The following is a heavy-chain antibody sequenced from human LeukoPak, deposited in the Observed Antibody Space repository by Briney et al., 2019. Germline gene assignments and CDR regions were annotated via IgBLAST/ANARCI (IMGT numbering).Heavy chain of an antibody. D-gene: IGHD2-2*01. CDR1: GFTFSSYA. CDR2: ISYDGSNK. J-gene: IGHJ5*02. Sequence: GGSLRLSCAASGFTFSSYAIHWVRQAPGKGLEWVAVISYDGSNKYYADSVKGRFTISRDNSKNTLYLQMNSLRAEDTAVYYCARDSAVPAASNWFDPWGQGTLVTVSS. CDR3: ARDSAVPAASNWFDP. V-gene: IGHV3-30*04.